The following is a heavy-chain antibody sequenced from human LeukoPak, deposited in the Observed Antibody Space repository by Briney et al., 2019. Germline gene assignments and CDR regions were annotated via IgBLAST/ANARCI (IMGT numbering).Heavy chain of an antibody. CDR1: GFTFGSFA. V-gene: IGHV3-23*01. CDR3: AKKYQLLFGLDDY. CDR2: ISTAGDYT. Sequence: GGSLRLSCAASGFTFGSFAMNWIRQAPGKGLEWVSSISTAGDYTYYADSVKGRFTVSRDNSKNTVFLQLNSLRAEDTAVYYCAKKYQLLFGLDDYWGQGTLVTVSS. J-gene: IGHJ4*02. D-gene: IGHD2-2*01.